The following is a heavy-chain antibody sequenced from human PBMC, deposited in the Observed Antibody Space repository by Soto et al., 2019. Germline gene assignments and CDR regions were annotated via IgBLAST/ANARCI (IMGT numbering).Heavy chain of an antibody. D-gene: IGHD2-15*01. CDR2: IIPIFGTA. CDR1: GGPLSSHA. CDR3: ARARNFCSGGSCYFVEEDY. J-gene: IGHJ4*02. V-gene: IGHV1-69*13. Sequence: ASGKVSCKASGGPLSSHAIRWGRQAPGQGVEWMGGIIPIFGTANYAQKFQGRVTITADESTSTAYMELSSLRSEDTAVYYCARARNFCSGGSCYFVEEDYWGQGTLVTVSS.